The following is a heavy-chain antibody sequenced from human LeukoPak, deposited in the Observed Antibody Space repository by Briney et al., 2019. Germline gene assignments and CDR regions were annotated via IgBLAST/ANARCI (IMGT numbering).Heavy chain of an antibody. CDR3: ARGDFGSAYEGYRKEFDF. CDR1: GYTFSSYG. Sequence: ASVKVSCKASGYTFSSYGVNWVRQAPGQGLEWMGWMNPNSGNTGYAEKFQGRVTMTRDTSMTTGYMEVRSLTSEDTAVYYCARGDFGSAYEGYRKEFDFWGQGTLVTVS. D-gene: IGHD3-3*01. CDR2: MNPNSGNT. J-gene: IGHJ4*02. V-gene: IGHV1-8*02.